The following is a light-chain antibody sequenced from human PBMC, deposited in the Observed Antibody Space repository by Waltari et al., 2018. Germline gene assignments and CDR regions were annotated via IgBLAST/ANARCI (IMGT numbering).Light chain of an antibody. V-gene: IGLV2-8*01. CDR1: SSDVGGYNY. J-gene: IGLJ2*01. CDR2: EVT. CDR3: SSYAGSNNLL. Sequence: QSALTQPPSASGSPGQSVTISCTGTSSDVGGYNYVSWYQQHPGKAPKVMIYEVTKRPSGAPDRFSGSKSGNTASLTVSGLHAEDEADYYCSSYAGSNNLLFGGGTKLTVL.